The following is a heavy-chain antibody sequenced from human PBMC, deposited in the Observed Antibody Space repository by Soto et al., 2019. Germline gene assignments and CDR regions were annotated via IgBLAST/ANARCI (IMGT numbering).Heavy chain of an antibody. Sequence: VQLVESGGGLVRPGRSLRLSCTASGFTFDDYAMHWVRQAPGRGLEWVSGITGNSGNIAYADSVKGRFTIARDDDNNSLYLQMNSLRPEDTALYYCVKDSYADFHRVLSTAEYFFDYWGHGTLVTVSS. D-gene: IGHD2-15*01. CDR2: ITGNSGNI. CDR3: VKDSYADFHRVLSTAEYFFDY. V-gene: IGHV3-9*01. J-gene: IGHJ4*01. CDR1: GFTFDDYA.